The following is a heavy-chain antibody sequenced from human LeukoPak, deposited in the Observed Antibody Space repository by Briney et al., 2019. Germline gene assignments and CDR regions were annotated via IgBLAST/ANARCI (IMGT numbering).Heavy chain of an antibody. J-gene: IGHJ4*02. CDR2: ISHDGSNK. D-gene: IGHD6-13*01. CDR1: GFTFSSYA. V-gene: IGHV3-30-3*01. Sequence: GGSLRLSCAASGFTFSSYAMHWVRQAPGKGLEWVAVISHDGSNKYYADSVKGRFTISRDNSKNTLYLQMNSLRAEDTAVYYCAGDYSSSWIFDYWGQGTLVTVSS. CDR3: AGDYSSSWIFDY.